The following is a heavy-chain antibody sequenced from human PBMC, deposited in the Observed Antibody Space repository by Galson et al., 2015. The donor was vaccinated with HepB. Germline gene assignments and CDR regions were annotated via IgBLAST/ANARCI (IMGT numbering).Heavy chain of an antibody. CDR2: IWYDGSRR. Sequence: SLRLSCAASGFTFSNYGMHWVRQAPGKGLEWVAVIWYDGSRRYYADSVKGRFTISRDNSKNTLYLQVDSLRAEDTAVCYCATGPGNSGDYSTGWFEYFHLWGQGTLVT. V-gene: IGHV3-33*03. D-gene: IGHD2-2*01. CDR1: GFTFSNYG. CDR3: ATGPGNSGDYSTGWFEYFHL. J-gene: IGHJ1*01.